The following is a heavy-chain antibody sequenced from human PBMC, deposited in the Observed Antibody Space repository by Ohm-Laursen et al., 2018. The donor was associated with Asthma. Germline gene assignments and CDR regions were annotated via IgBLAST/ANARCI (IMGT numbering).Heavy chain of an antibody. CDR1: GFTFSSYA. CDR3: AKETYPRAFDI. V-gene: IGHV3-9*01. J-gene: IGHJ3*02. Sequence: SLRLSCTASGFTFSSYAMHWVRQAPGKGLEWVSGISWNSGSIGYADSVKGRFTISRDNAKNSLYLQMNSLRAEDTALYYCAKETYPRAFDIWGQGTMVTVSS. CDR2: ISWNSGSI. D-gene: IGHD2-2*02.